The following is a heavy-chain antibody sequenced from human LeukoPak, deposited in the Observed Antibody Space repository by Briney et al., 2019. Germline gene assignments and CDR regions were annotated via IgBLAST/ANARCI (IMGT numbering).Heavy chain of an antibody. CDR3: ARDPSGGFRWYFDL. Sequence: SQTLSLTCSISGDSVSSSSATWNWFRQSPSRGLEWLGRTYYKSKWYNDYAVSVKSRITISPDTSRNQFSLQLSSVTPDDTAVYYCARDPSGGFRWYFDLWGRGTLVTVSS. J-gene: IGHJ2*01. CDR2: TYYKSKWYN. CDR1: GDSVSSSSAT. V-gene: IGHV6-1*01. D-gene: IGHD2-15*01.